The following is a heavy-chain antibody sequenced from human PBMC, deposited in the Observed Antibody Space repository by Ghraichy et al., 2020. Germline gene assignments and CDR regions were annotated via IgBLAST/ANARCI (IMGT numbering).Heavy chain of an antibody. Sequence: GGSLRLSCAASGFTFSSYGMHWVRQAPGKGLEWVAVISYDGSNKYYADSVKGRFTISRDNSKNTLYLQMSSLRAEDTAVYYCATYGPPNYFDYWGQGTLVTVSS. J-gene: IGHJ4*02. D-gene: IGHD3-16*01. V-gene: IGHV3-30*03. CDR2: ISYDGSNK. CDR1: GFTFSSYG. CDR3: ATYGPPNYFDY.